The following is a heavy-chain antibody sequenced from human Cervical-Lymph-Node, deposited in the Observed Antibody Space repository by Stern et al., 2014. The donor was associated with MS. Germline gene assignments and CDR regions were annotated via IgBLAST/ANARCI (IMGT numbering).Heavy chain of an antibody. CDR2: IVAGSGNT. J-gene: IGHJ3*02. CDR3: AAEPMYYSDSVGAFDI. CDR1: GFTFTSSA. Sequence: QLVESGPEVKKPGTSVKVSCKASGFTFTSSAVQWVRQARGQRLEWIGWIVAGSGNTKYAQKFQGRVTISRDTSTLPGNTESSSLRSEDTAVYYCAAEPMYYSDSVGAFDIWGQGTMVTVSS. D-gene: IGHD3-22*01. V-gene: IGHV1-58*01.